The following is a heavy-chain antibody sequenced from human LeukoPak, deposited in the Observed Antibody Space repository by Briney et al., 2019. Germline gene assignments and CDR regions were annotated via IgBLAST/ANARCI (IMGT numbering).Heavy chain of an antibody. V-gene: IGHV3-21*01. CDR3: ASEYCSGGSCYSTAFDI. J-gene: IGHJ3*02. CDR2: ISSSSSYI. CDR1: GFTFSSYW. Sequence: GGSLRLSCAASGFTFSSYWMSWVRQAPGKGLEWVSSISSSSSYIYYADSVKGRFTISRDNAKNSLYLQMNSLRAEDTAVYYCASEYCSGGSCYSTAFDIWGQGTMVTVSS. D-gene: IGHD2-15*01.